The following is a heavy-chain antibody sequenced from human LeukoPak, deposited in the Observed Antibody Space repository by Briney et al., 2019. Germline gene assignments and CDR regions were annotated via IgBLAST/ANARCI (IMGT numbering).Heavy chain of an antibody. CDR3: AKVWYRIAAAGNYFDY. V-gene: IGHV3-23*01. CDR1: GFTFNSYA. CDR2: ISGSGGST. J-gene: IGHJ4*02. Sequence: GGSLRLSCAASGFTFNSYAMSWVRQAPGKGLEWVSSISGSGGSTYYADSVKGRFTISRDNSKNTLYLQMNSLRAEDTAAYYCAKVWYRIAAAGNYFDYWGQGTLVTVSS. D-gene: IGHD6-13*01.